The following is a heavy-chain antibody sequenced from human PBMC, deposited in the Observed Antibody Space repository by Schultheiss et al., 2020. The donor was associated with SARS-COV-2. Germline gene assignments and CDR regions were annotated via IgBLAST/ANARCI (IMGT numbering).Heavy chain of an antibody. CDR2: ISSSGSTI. V-gene: IGHV3-48*04. D-gene: IGHD3-3*01. CDR1: GFTFSSYG. J-gene: IGHJ6*02. CDR3: AREYYDFWSGQRYGMDV. Sequence: GGSLRLSCAASGFTFSSYGMHWVRQAPGKGLEWVSYISSSGSTIYYADSVKGRFTISRDNAKNSLYLQMNSLRAEDTAVYYCAREYYDFWSGQRYGMDVWGQGTTVTVSS.